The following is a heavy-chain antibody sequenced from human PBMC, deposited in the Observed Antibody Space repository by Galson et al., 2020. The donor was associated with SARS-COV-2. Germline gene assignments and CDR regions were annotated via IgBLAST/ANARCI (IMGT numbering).Heavy chain of an antibody. CDR1: GYTFSSYG. Sequence: ASVKVSCKTSGYTFSSYGISWVRQAPGQGLEWMGWISGYKDNTKYAQNFQGRVAMTTDTSTRTAYMELRSLRPDDTAVYYCARDLLIRGLTPCDYWGQGTLVTVS. CDR2: ISGYKDNT. V-gene: IGHV1-18*01. J-gene: IGHJ4*02. D-gene: IGHD3-10*01. CDR3: ARDLLIRGLTPCDY.